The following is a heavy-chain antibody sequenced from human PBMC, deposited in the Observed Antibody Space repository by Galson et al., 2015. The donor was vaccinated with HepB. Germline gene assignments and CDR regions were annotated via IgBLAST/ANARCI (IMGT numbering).Heavy chain of an antibody. CDR1: GYIFNEYG. Sequence: SVKVSCKASGYIFNEYGITRVRQAPGQGLEWMGWISGYNGNTKYAERFQGRITMTTDTPTSTVYMELRSLRSDDTAVYFCARDIRLPLLKAAERFDPWGQGTLVTVSS. D-gene: IGHD6-13*01. V-gene: IGHV1-18*01. J-gene: IGHJ5*02. CDR3: ARDIRLPLLKAAERFDP. CDR2: ISGYNGNT.